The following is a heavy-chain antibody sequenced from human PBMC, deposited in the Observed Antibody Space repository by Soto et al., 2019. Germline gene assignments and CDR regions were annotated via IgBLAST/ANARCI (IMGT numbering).Heavy chain of an antibody. CDR3: ARDWFDA. J-gene: IGHJ5*02. V-gene: IGHV3-7*01. Sequence: PGGSLRLSCVASGFTFSNYWMSWVRQAPGKGLEWVANMKKDGSQKYYVDSVKGRFTISRDNARNSLYLQMNSLRVEDTAVYYCARDWFDASGQGPLVTVYS. CDR2: MKKDGSQK. CDR1: GFTFSNYW.